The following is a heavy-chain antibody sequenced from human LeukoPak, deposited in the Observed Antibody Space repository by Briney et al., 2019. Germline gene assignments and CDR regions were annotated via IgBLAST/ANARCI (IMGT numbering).Heavy chain of an antibody. CDR2: ISYDGGNK. D-gene: IGHD1-26*01. Sequence: TGGSLRLSCAVSGFSFSSYAMHWVRQAPGKGLEWVTVISYDGGNKYYADSVRGRFTISRDTSKNTVYLQMNSLRAEDTAVFYCAREGAPFKSYFDSWGRGTRVTVSS. CDR3: AREGAPFKSYFDS. CDR1: GFSFSSYA. J-gene: IGHJ4*02. V-gene: IGHV3-30-3*01.